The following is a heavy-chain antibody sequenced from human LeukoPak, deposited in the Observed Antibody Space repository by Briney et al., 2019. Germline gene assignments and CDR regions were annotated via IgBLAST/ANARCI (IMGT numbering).Heavy chain of an antibody. D-gene: IGHD3-22*01. Sequence: PSETLSLTCTLSGGSISSYYWTWIRQSPGKGLEWIAFIYYNGRTRYKTSLQSRVTISQDTSKNRFSLQLRSATAADTAMYYCARLLDYDNSGDHDTFDIWGQRKMVTVSS. CDR1: GGSISSYY. CDR2: IYYNGRT. V-gene: IGHV4-59*01. CDR3: ARLLDYDNSGDHDTFDI. J-gene: IGHJ3*02.